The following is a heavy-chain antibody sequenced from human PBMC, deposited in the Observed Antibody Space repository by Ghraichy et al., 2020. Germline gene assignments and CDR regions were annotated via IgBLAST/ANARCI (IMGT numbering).Heavy chain of an antibody. CDR1: GGSIGSYNYY. V-gene: IGHV4-39*01. J-gene: IGHJ2*01. CDR2: VHYRGST. CDR3: ARQSIVVVTATDFGYWYLDL. D-gene: IGHD2-21*02. Sequence: GSLRLSCTVSGGSIGSYNYYWGWVRQPPGKGLEWIGTVHYRGSTYDDPSLRSRVTISIDTPNNQFSLKLRSVTAADTAVYYCARQSIVVVTATDFGYWYLDLWGRGTLVTVSS.